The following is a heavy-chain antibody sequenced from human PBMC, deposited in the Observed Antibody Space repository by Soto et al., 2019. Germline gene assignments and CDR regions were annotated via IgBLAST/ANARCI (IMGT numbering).Heavy chain of an antibody. D-gene: IGHD3-16*02. CDR2: LNSDGSGT. V-gene: IGHV3-74*01. CDR3: ARELSAFGMDV. J-gene: IGHJ6*02. CDR1: GFTFSTYW. Sequence: GGSLRLSCAASGFTFSTYWMHWVRQAPGSGLVWVSRLNSDGSGTDYADSVKGRFTISRDDAKNTLYLQMNSLRAEDTAIYYCARELSAFGMDVWGHGTTVTVSS.